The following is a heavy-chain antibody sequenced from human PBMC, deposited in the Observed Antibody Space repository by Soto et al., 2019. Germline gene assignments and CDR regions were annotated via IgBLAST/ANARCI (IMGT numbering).Heavy chain of an antibody. CDR3: ARKGSIGNFGLDV. CDR1: GYKFRNYD. J-gene: IGHJ6*02. V-gene: IGHV1-18*01. D-gene: IGHD3-10*01. CDR2: SSISKGKT. Sequence: QVQVVQSGAAVKRPGASVKVSCKASGYKFRNYDVAWVRRAPGHGLEWKGWSSISKGKTYYQESLQGRVTMTIDTGTTTAYMEVRSLRSDDTAGYYCARKGSIGNFGLDVWGQGTTVTVSS.